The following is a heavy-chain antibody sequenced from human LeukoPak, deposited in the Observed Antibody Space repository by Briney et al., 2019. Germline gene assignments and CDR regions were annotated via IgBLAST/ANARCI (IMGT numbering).Heavy chain of an antibody. Sequence: KPSETLSLTCAVYGGSFNDYYWSWVRQPPGKGLEWIGEINYSGTKRYNLSLKSRLTISIDASKNQFSLKLSSVTAADTARYYCARSYYYDGFDYSLGFWGQGTLVTVSS. D-gene: IGHD3-22*01. CDR3: ARSYYYDGFDYSLGF. CDR2: INYSGTK. CDR1: GGSFNDYY. J-gene: IGHJ4*02. V-gene: IGHV4-34*01.